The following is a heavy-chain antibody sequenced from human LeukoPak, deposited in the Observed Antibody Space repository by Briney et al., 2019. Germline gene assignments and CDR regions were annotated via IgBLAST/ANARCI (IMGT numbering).Heavy chain of an antibody. CDR1: GYTFTGYY. CDR2: INPNSGGT. D-gene: IGHD4-11*01. V-gene: IGHV1-2*02. J-gene: IGHJ3*02. CDR3: ARLPTVNDAFDI. Sequence: GASVKVSCKASGYTFTGYYMHWVRQAPGQGLEWMGWINPNSGGTNYAQKFQGRVTMTRDTPISTAYMELSRLRSDDTAVYYCARLPTVNDAFDIWGQGTIVTVSS.